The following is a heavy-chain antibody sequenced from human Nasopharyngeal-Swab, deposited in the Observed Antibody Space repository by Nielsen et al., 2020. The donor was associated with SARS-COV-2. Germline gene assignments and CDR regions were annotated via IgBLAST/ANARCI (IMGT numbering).Heavy chain of an antibody. CDR2: ISAYNGNT. Sequence: ASVLVPSSASAYTFTSYGISWLRQAPAQGLEWMGWISAYNGNTNYAQKPQGRVTMTTDKSTSTAYMELRSLRSDDTAVYYCAGDGGGSWFLSFDFWGQGTLVTVSS. D-gene: IGHD6-13*01. J-gene: IGHJ4*02. CDR3: AGDGGGSWFLSFDF. CDR1: AYTFTSYG. V-gene: IGHV1-18*01.